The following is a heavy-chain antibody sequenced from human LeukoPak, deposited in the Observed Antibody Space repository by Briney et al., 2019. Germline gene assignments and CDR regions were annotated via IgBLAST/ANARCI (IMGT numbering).Heavy chain of an antibody. CDR3: ATLVEMATISY. V-gene: IGHV3-23*01. CDR2: ISGSGGST. CDR1: GFTFSSYA. Sequence: GGSLRLSCAASGFTFSSYAMSWVRQAPGKGLEWVSAISGSGGSTYYADSVKGRFTISRDNSKNTLYLQMNSLRAEDTAVYYCATLVEMATISYWGQGTLVIVSS. J-gene: IGHJ4*02. D-gene: IGHD5-24*01.